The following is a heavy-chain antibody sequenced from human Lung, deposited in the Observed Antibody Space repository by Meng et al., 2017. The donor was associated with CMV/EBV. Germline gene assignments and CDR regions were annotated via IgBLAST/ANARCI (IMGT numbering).Heavy chain of an antibody. D-gene: IGHD4-23*01. Sequence: SCAASGFTFSDYYMSWIRQAPGKGLEWVSYISSSGSTIYYADSVNGRFTISRDNAKNSLYLQMNSLRAEDTAVYYCASLVVTTLYYYYGMDVLGQGTTVTVSS. J-gene: IGHJ6*02. CDR1: GFTFSDYY. V-gene: IGHV3-11*04. CDR2: ISSSGSTI. CDR3: ASLVVTTLYYYYGMDV.